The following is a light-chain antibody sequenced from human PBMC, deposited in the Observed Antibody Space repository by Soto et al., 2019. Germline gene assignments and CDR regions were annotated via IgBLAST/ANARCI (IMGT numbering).Light chain of an antibody. J-gene: IGLJ3*02. CDR3: SSYTIKRSWV. CDR2: EVT. V-gene: IGLV2-14*01. CDR1: SSDVGSDNR. Sequence: QSALTQPASVTGSPGQSITISCTGTSSDVGSDNRVSWYQQYPNTAPKLIIYEVTNRPSGVSDRFSGSKSGNTASLTISGLQPEDEANYYCSSYTIKRSWVFGGGTKVTVL.